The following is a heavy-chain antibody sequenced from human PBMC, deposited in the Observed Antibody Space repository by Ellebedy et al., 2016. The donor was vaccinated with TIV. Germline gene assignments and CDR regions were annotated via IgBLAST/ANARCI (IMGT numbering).Heavy chain of an antibody. CDR2: IRSKAYGGTT. Sequence: GGSLRLSCAASGFTFSSYAMHWVRQAPGKGLEWVGFIRSKAYGGTTEYAASVKGRFTISRDDSKSIAYLQMNSLKTEDTAVYYCTRVRYSSSWYDGYYYYGMDVWGQGTTVTVSS. V-gene: IGHV3-49*04. J-gene: IGHJ6*02. CDR1: GFTFSSYA. CDR3: TRVRYSSSWYDGYYYYGMDV. D-gene: IGHD6-13*01.